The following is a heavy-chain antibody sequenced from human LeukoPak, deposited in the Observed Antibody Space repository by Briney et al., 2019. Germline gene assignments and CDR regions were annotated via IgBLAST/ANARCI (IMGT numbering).Heavy chain of an antibody. CDR1: GGSISSGDYY. D-gene: IGHD3-10*01. CDR3: ASPVQLLWFGELYNYHAFDI. Sequence: SQTLSLTCTVSGGSISSGDYYWSWIRQPPGKGLEWIGYIYYSGSTYYNPSLKSRVTISVDTSKNQFSLKLSSVTAADTAVYYCASPVQLLWFGELYNYHAFDIWGQGTMVTVSS. CDR2: IYYSGST. J-gene: IGHJ3*02. V-gene: IGHV4-30-4*08.